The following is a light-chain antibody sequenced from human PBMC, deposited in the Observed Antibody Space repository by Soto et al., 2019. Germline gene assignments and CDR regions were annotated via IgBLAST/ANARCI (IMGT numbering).Light chain of an antibody. Sequence: AIPMTQSPSSLSAFVGDRVTITCRASQDIRNELGWYQQKPGKAPKLLIYSASSLQSGVPSRFSGSGSGTHVTLTISSLQPEDFAAYYCLQDHNYPRTFGQGTKVEIK. CDR1: QDIRNE. CDR3: LQDHNYPRT. J-gene: IGKJ1*01. V-gene: IGKV1-6*01. CDR2: SAS.